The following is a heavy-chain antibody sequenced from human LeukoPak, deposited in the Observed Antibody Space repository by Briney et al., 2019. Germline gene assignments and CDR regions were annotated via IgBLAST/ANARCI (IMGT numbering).Heavy chain of an antibody. J-gene: IGHJ6*03. CDR2: IYTSGST. CDR1: GGSICSFY. V-gene: IGHV4-4*07. Sequence: PSETLSLTCTLSGGSICSFYWSWSPQPAGQGLEWIGRIYTSGSTNYNPSLKSRVTMSVDTSKNQFSLKLSSVTAADTAVYYCARYYDSSGYYPNYYYYMDVWGKGTTVTVSS. CDR3: ARYYDSSGYYPNYYYYMDV. D-gene: IGHD3-22*01.